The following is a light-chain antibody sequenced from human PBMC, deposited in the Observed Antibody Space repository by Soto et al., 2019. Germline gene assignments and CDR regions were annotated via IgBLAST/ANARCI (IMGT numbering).Light chain of an antibody. Sequence: IVMTQSPLSLPVTPGEPASISCRSSQSLLHSNGYNYLDWYLQKPGQSPQLLIYLGSNRASGVPDRFSDSGSGTDFTLKISRVEAEDVGVYYCMQALQTPWTFGQGTKVEIK. CDR2: LGS. CDR3: MQALQTPWT. J-gene: IGKJ1*01. V-gene: IGKV2-28*01. CDR1: QSLLHSNGYNY.